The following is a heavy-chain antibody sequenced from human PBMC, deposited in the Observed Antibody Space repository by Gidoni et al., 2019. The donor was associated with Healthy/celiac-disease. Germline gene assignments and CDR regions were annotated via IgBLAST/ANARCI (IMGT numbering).Heavy chain of an antibody. J-gene: IGHJ4*02. CDR1: GGTFSSYA. CDR3: ARARYGGYAHPGAY. Sequence: QVQLVQSGAEVKKPGSSVKVSCKASGGTFSSYAISWVRQAPGQGLEWMGGIIPIFGTANYAQKFQGRATITADESTSTAYMELSSLRSEDTAVYYCARARYGGYAHPGAYWGQGTLVTVSS. CDR2: IIPIFGTA. V-gene: IGHV1-69*01. D-gene: IGHD5-12*01.